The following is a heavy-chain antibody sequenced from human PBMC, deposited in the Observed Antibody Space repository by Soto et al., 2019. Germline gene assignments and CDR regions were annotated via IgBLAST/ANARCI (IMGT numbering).Heavy chain of an antibody. Sequence: QVHLVQSGAEVKQPGASVKVSCKGSGYAFTTYGITWVRQAPGQGLKWMGWISAHNGKTNNAEKVQGRLNVTRDTSTGTAYMERRSLGSDEAAEYYCARGRQGAYWGQGALVTVSS. CDR2: ISAHNGKT. CDR3: ARGRQGAY. CDR1: GYAFTTYG. V-gene: IGHV1-18*01. J-gene: IGHJ4*02. D-gene: IGHD3-10*01.